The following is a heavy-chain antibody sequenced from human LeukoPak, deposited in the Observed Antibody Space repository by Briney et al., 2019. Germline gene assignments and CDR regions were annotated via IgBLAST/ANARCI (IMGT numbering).Heavy chain of an antibody. CDR1: GFSFTDSA. J-gene: IGHJ4*02. CDR3: AKGGNYAPLDY. V-gene: IGHV3-23*01. Sequence: PGGSLRLSCAASGFSFTDSAMTWVRQAPGKGLEWVSAISTSGGDTIYTDPVKGRFTISRDNSKNTLYLQMNSLRAEDTAKYYCAKGGNYAPLDYWGQGTLVTVSS. CDR2: ISTSGGDT. D-gene: IGHD1-7*01.